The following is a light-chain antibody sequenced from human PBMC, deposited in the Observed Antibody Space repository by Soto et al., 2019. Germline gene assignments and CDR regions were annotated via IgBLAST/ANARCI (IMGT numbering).Light chain of an antibody. CDR3: QQYASAPPIT. V-gene: IGKV1-5*03. CDR2: KAS. CDR1: QTISSW. Sequence: DIQMTQSPSTLSGSVGDRVTITCRASQTISSWLAWYQQKPGKAPKLLIYKASTLKSGVPSRFSGSGSGTDFTLTISCLQSEDFAVYYCQQYASAPPITFGQGTRLEIK. J-gene: IGKJ5*01.